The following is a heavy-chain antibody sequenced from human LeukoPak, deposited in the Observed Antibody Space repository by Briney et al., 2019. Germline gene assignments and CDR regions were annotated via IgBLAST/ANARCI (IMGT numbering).Heavy chain of an antibody. CDR1: GNTVSGYY. V-gene: IGHV1-2*02. D-gene: IGHD1-26*01. CDR3: AKEDPLTDLVGAIDF. Sequence: ASVKVSCKPSGNTVSGYYMHWVRQAPGKGLEWMGWINPESGGTNYAQKFQGRVTMTRDTSINTAYMELSRLTSDDTAVYYCAKEDPLTDLVGAIDFWGQGTLVTVSS. J-gene: IGHJ4*02. CDR2: INPESGGT.